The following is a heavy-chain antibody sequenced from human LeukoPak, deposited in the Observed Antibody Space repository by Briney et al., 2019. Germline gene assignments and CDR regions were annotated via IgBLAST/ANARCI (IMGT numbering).Heavy chain of an antibody. Sequence: GGSLRLSCAASGFTFSSYEMNWVRQAPGKGLEWVSYISSSSSYIYYADSVKGRFTISRDNAKNSLYLQMNSLRAEDTAVYYCARVVVVVPAAISRYYMDVWGKGTTVTISS. CDR2: ISSSSSYI. CDR3: ARVVVVVPAAISRYYMDV. J-gene: IGHJ6*03. D-gene: IGHD2-2*01. CDR1: GFTFSSYE. V-gene: IGHV3-21*05.